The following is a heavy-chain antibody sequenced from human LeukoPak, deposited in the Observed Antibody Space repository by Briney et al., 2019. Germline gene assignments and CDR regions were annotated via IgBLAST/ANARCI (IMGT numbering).Heavy chain of an antibody. CDR1: GFTFDDYA. V-gene: IGHV3-9*01. Sequence: PGRSLRFSCAASGFTFDDYAMHWVRQAPGKGLEWVSGISWNSGSIGYADSVKGRFTISRDNAKNSLYLQMNSLRAEDTAVYYCARESGYSYGLAGFFDYWGQGTLVTVSS. J-gene: IGHJ4*02. CDR2: ISWNSGSI. CDR3: ARESGYSYGLAGFFDY. D-gene: IGHD5-18*01.